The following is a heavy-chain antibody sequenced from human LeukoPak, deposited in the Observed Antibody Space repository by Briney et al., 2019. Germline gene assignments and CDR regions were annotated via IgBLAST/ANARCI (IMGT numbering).Heavy chain of an antibody. Sequence: GGSLRLSCAASGFTFCSYEMNWVPQAPRKGREGGSYISSSGSTIYYADSVKGRFTISRDNSKNTLYLQMNRLRAEDTAVYYCARAPGYGAAYYFDYWGQGRLVTVSS. CDR3: ARAPGYGAAYYFDY. D-gene: IGHD1-1*01. CDR2: ISSSGSTI. CDR1: GFTFCSYE. J-gene: IGHJ4*02. V-gene: IGHV3-48*03.